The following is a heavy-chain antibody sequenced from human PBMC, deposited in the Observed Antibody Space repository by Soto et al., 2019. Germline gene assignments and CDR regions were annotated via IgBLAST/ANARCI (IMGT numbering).Heavy chain of an antibody. CDR1: GYTFTSYY. V-gene: IGHV1-46*01. Sequence: ASVNGYVNASGYTFTSYYMHWVRQAPGQVLDCIGIINPSGGSTSYAQNFQGRVTMTRDTSTSTFYMELSSLRSEDTAVYYCARGVRSSSPGAAWAYWGQGTLVTVSS. CDR2: INPSGGST. D-gene: IGHD6-6*01. CDR3: ARGVRSSSPGAAWAY. J-gene: IGHJ4*02.